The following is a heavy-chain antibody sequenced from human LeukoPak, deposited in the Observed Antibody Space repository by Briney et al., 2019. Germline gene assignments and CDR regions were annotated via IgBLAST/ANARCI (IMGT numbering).Heavy chain of an antibody. Sequence: SETLSLTCTVSGGSISSGSYYWSWIRQPAGKGLEWIGRIYTSGSTNYNPSLKTRVTISLDTSKNQVSLKLRSVAAADTAIYYCARETSLPGYSGGLGFNYWGQGTLVTVSS. D-gene: IGHD6-19*01. CDR3: ARETSLPGYSGGLGFNY. CDR2: IYTSGST. J-gene: IGHJ4*02. V-gene: IGHV4-61*02. CDR1: GGSISSGSYY.